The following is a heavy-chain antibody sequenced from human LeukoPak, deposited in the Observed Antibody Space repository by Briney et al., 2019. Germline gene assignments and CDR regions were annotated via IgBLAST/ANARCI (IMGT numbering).Heavy chain of an antibody. D-gene: IGHD3-22*01. J-gene: IGHJ4*02. CDR1: GYTFTGYY. Sequence: ASVKVSCKASGYTFTGYYMHWVRQAPGQGLEWMGWINPNSGGTNYAQKFQGRVTMTRDTSISTAYMELSRLRSDDTAVYYCARDPRDSSGYYCPGLRLDYWGQGTLVTVSS. V-gene: IGHV1-2*02. CDR2: INPNSGGT. CDR3: ARDPRDSSGYYCPGLRLDY.